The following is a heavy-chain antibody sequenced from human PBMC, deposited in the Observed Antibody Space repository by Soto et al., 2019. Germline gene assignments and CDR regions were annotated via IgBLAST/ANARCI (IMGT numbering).Heavy chain of an antibody. V-gene: IGHV4-39*01. CDR3: ARNYYDSSGYYYFDY. D-gene: IGHD3-22*01. Sequence: SETLSLTCPVSGGSISSSSYYWGWIRQPPGKGLEWIGSIYYSGSTYYNPSLKSRVTISVDTSKNQFSLKLSSVTAADTAVHYCARNYYDSSGYYYFDYWGQGTLVTVSS. CDR1: GGSISSSSYY. J-gene: IGHJ4*02. CDR2: IYYSGST.